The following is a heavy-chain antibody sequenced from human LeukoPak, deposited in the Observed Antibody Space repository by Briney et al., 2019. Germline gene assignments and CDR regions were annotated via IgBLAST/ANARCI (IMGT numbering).Heavy chain of an antibody. D-gene: IGHD3-16*02. Sequence: PSETLSLTCTVSGGSISSGSYYWSWIRQPAGKGLEWIGRVYSSGSTDYNPSLKSRLSISVDTSKIQFSLRLSSVTVADTAVYYCARYDVWGSYRAFDYWGQGTLVTVSS. CDR3: ARYDVWGSYRAFDY. J-gene: IGHJ4*02. CDR2: VYSSGST. CDR1: GGSISSGSYY. V-gene: IGHV4-61*02.